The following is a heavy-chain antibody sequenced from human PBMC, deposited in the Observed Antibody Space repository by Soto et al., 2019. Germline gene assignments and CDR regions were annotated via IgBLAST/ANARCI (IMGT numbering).Heavy chain of an antibody. CDR2: IYYTGGN. CDR1: VRPINSDHY. CDR3: ARVQNYFDSVSYYPSFFY. V-gene: IGHV4-30-4*02. Sequence: SDTLSLTCTVSVRPINSDHYLTWVRQPPGKGLEWIGHIYYTGGNFYSPSLKSRLNMSIDTSKNHFTMQLTSVTAADTAVYFCARVQNYFDSVSYYPSFFYWGQGALVTVSS. J-gene: IGHJ4*02. D-gene: IGHD3-22*01.